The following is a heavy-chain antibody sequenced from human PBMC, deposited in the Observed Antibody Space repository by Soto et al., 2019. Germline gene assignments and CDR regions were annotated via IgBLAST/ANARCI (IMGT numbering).Heavy chain of an antibody. CDR2: IDPTDSYT. CDR3: ARGALHCSGGTCYSGYFDL. D-gene: IGHD2-15*01. J-gene: IGHJ2*01. Sequence: GESLKISCQGSGYSFTSYWITWVRQMPGKGLEWMGRIDPTDSYTKYSPSFQGHVTMSVDKSINTAYLQWSSLRASDTAMYYCARGALHCSGGTCYSGYFDLWGRGTLVTSPQ. CDR1: GYSFTSYW. V-gene: IGHV5-10-1*01.